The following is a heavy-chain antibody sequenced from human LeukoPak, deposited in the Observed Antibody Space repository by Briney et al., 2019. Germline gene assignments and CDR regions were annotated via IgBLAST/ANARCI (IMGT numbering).Heavy chain of an antibody. V-gene: IGHV3-23*01. Sequence: PGGSLRLSCAASGFTFARYGMSWVRQAPGKGLEWVSAISSGLSTYYADSVKGRCTITRENSKNTLYLQMNSLRADDTAVYYCAKGFDETGYWGQGTLVTVSS. D-gene: IGHD3-9*01. CDR1: GFTFARYG. J-gene: IGHJ4*02. CDR3: AKGFDETGY. CDR2: ISSGLST.